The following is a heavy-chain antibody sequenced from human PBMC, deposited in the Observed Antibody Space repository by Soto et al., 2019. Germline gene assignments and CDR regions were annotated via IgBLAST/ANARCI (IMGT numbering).Heavy chain of an antibody. J-gene: IGHJ6*02. CDR3: ARHLYCSSTSCYVRLCGDCSSCGMDV. D-gene: IGHD2-2*01. V-gene: IGHV4-39*01. CDR2: IYYSGST. CDR1: GGSISSSSYY. Sequence: KPSETLSLTCTVSGGSISSSSYYWGWIRQPPGKGLEWIGSIYYSGSTYYNPSLKSRVTISVDTSKNQFSLKLSSVTAADTAVYYCARHLYCSSTSCYVRLCGDCSSCGMDVWGQGTMVTVSS.